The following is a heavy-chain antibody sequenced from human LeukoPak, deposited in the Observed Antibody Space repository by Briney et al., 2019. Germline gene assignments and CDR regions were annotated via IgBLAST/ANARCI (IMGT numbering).Heavy chain of an antibody. D-gene: IGHD3-3*01. CDR3: ARSRVWSDYWGYFDY. V-gene: IGHV4-59*01. Sequence: PSETLSLTCTVSGGSIIGYYWSWIRQPPGKGLDWIGYIYHSGSTNYNPSLKSRVTISVDTSKTQISLKLRAVTAADTAVCYCARSRVWSDYWGYFDYWGQGTLVTVSS. J-gene: IGHJ4*02. CDR1: GGSIIGYY. CDR2: IYHSGST.